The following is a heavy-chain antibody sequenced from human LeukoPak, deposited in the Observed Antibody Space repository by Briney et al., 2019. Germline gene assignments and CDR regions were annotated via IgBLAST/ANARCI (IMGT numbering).Heavy chain of an antibody. V-gene: IGHV3-21*01. Sequence: PGGSLRLSCAASGFTFSSYSMNWVRQAPGKGLEWVSSISSSSSYIYYADSVKGRFTISRDNAKNSLYLQMNSLRAEDTAVYYYARGAIVGATLFDYWGQGTLVTVSS. CDR2: ISSSSSYI. J-gene: IGHJ4*02. CDR1: GFTFSSYS. D-gene: IGHD1-26*01. CDR3: ARGAIVGATLFDY.